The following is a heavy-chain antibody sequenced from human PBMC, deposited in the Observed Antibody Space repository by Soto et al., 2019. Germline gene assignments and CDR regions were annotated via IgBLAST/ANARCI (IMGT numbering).Heavy chain of an antibody. CDR1: GFTFSSYG. CDR2: IWYDGSNK. J-gene: IGHJ5*02. Sequence: GGSLRLSCAASGFTFSSYGMHWVRQAPGKGLEWVAVIWYDGSNKYYADSVKGRFTISRDNSKNTLYLQMNSLRAEDTAVYYCARDAISMVRGTNNWFDPWGQGTLVTVSS. D-gene: IGHD3-10*01. V-gene: IGHV3-33*01. CDR3: ARDAISMVRGTNNWFDP.